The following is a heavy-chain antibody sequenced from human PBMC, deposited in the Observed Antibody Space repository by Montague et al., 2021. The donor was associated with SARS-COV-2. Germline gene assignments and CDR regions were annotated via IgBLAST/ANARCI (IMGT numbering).Heavy chain of an antibody. CDR2: ISISGST. Sequence: TLSLTCTVSGGPISSGSFYWGWIRQPAGKGLEWIGRISISGSTNYNPSLKSRVTISVGTSKNQFSLKLSSVTAADTAVYYCARHIAVASRFDYWGQGTLVTVSS. J-gene: IGHJ4*02. D-gene: IGHD6-19*01. CDR1: GGPISSGSFY. CDR3: ARHIAVASRFDY. V-gene: IGHV4-61*02.